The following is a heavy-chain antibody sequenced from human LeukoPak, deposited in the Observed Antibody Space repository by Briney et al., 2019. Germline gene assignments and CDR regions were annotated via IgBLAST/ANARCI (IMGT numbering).Heavy chain of an antibody. CDR1: GGSISSSSYY. CDR3: ARSQGYCSGGSCLQGDWFDP. D-gene: IGHD2-15*01. Sequence: PSETLSLTCTVSGGSISSSSYYWGWIRQPPGKGLEWIGSVYYSGSTYYNPSLKSRVTISVDTSKNQFSLKLSSVTAADTAVYYCARSQGYCSGGSCLQGDWFDPWGQGTLVTVSS. CDR2: VYYSGST. J-gene: IGHJ5*02. V-gene: IGHV4-39*07.